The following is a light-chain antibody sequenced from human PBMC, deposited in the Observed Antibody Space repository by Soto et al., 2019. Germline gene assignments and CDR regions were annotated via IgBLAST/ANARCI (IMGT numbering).Light chain of an antibody. V-gene: IGKV1-39*01. Sequence: QMTQSPASLSASVGDRVTISCRASQSVSTYLNWYQQKPGEAPKLLIYGASNLQSGVPSRFSGSGSGTDFTLTISSLQPEDFATFYCQQSFRIPKTFGGGTKL. CDR3: QQSFRIPKT. J-gene: IGKJ4*01. CDR2: GAS. CDR1: QSVSTY.